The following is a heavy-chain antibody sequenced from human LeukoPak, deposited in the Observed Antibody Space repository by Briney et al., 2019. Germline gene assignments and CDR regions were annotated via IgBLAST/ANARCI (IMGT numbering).Heavy chain of an antibody. V-gene: IGHV3-23*01. CDR1: GFTFSSYA. J-gene: IGHJ4*02. CDR2: TSSSGETT. Sequence: GGSLRLSCVASGFTFSSYAMSWVRQAAGKGPEWVSSTSSSGETTYYADSVKGRFTISRDNSRNTLYLQMNSLRAEDTAVYYCAKDRPNYYGTNGHYYRRYGDCWGQGTLVTVSS. D-gene: IGHD3-22*01. CDR3: AKDRPNYYGTNGHYYRRYGDC.